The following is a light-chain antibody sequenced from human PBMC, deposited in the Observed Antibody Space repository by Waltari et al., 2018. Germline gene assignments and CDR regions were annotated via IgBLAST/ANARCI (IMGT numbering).Light chain of an antibody. CDR3: QQYNKWPPLT. Sequence: EVLMTQSPATLSVSPGERVTLSCRASQNIHDNLAWYHQKSGHDPRLLIYGASTRATDIPARIRGSGSGTEFTLTINRLQSEDLGIYYCQQYNKWPPLTFGGVTKVEIK. J-gene: IGKJ4*01. CDR1: QNIHDN. V-gene: IGKV3-15*01. CDR2: GAS.